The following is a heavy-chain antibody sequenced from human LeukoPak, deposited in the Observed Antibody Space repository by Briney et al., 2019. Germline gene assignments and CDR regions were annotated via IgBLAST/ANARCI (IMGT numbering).Heavy chain of an antibody. V-gene: IGHV3-48*01. J-gene: IGHJ6*02. CDR3: ARDQYGSGSYRGYYGMDV. CDR1: GFTFSSYS. Sequence: PGGSLRLSCAASGFTFSSYSMNWVRQAPGKGLEWVSYISSSSSTIYYADSVKGRFTISRDNAKNSLYLQMNSLRAEDTAVYYCARDQYGSGSYRGYYGMDVWGQGTTVTASS. D-gene: IGHD3-10*01. CDR2: ISSSSSTI.